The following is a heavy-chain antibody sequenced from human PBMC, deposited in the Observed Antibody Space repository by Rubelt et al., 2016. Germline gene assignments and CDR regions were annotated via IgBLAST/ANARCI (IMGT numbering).Heavy chain of an antibody. V-gene: IGHV3-48*01. D-gene: IGHD6-19*01. CDR2: ISSSSSTI. CDR3: ARWTQWLEVYYFDY. J-gene: IGHJ4*02. Sequence: VQLVESGGGVVQPGRSLRLSCAASGFTFSSYAMHWVRQAPGKGLEWVSYISSSSSTIYYADSVKGRFTISRDNAKNSLYLQMNSLRAEDTAVYYCARWTQWLEVYYFDYWGQGTLVTVSS. CDR1: GFTFSSYA.